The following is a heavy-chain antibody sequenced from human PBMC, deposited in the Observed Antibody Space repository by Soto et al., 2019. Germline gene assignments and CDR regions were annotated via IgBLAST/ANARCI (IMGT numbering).Heavy chain of an antibody. J-gene: IGHJ4*02. CDR3: ARGKAVAGPISYYFDY. CDR2: IIPIFGTA. V-gene: IGHV1-69*01. D-gene: IGHD6-19*01. CDR1: GGTFSNYA. Sequence: QVQLVQSGAEVKKPGSSVKVSCKASGGTFSNYAISWVRQAPGQGLEWMGGIIPIFGTANYAQKFQGRVTITADESTSTAYMELSSLRSEDTDVYYCARGKAVAGPISYYFDYWGQGTLVTVSS.